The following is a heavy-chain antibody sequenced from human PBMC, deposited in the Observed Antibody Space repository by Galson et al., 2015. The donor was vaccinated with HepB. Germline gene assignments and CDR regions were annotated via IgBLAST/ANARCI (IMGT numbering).Heavy chain of an antibody. D-gene: IGHD3-3*01. V-gene: IGHV1-46*01. J-gene: IGHJ4*02. Sequence: SVKVSCKASGYTFTSYYMHWVRQAPGQGLEWMGIINPNGGSTSYAQKFQGRVTMTRDTSTSTVYMGLSSLRSEDTAVYYCARDYDFTAFDYWGQGTLVTVSS. CDR3: ARDYDFTAFDY. CDR2: INPNGGST. CDR1: GYTFTSYY.